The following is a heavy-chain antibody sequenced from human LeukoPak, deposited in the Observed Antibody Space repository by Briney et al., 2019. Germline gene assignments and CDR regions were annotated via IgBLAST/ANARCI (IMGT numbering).Heavy chain of an antibody. CDR3: ARRDYYDSSGYYY. J-gene: IGHJ4*02. D-gene: IGHD3-22*01. CDR1: GGSISSSNW. Sequence: SGTLSLTCAVSGGSISSSNWWSWVRQPPGKGLEWIGEIYHSGSTNYNPSLKSRVTISVDKSKNQFSLKLSSVTAADMAVYYCARRDYYDSSGYYYWGQGTLVTVSS. CDR2: IYHSGST. V-gene: IGHV4-4*02.